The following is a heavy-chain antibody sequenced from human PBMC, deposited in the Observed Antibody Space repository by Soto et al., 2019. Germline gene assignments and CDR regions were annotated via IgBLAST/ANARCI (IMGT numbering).Heavy chain of an antibody. D-gene: IGHD3-22*01. CDR3: AGPDGSLDY. V-gene: IGHV4-61*08. CDR2: IYDSGST. CDR1: GGSVSSSAYY. J-gene: IGHJ4*02. Sequence: PSETLSLTCTVSGGSVSSSAYYWSWIRQPPGKGLEWIGYIYDSGSTNYNPSLKSRVTISVDTSENQFSLKLSSVTAADTAVYYCAGPDGSLDYWGQGTLVTVSS.